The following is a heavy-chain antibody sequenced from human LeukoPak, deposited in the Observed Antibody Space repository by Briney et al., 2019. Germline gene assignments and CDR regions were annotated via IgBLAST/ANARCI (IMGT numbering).Heavy chain of an antibody. J-gene: IGHJ4*02. D-gene: IGHD6-19*01. CDR1: GGSISSSSYY. CDR3: ARHEAWQWLLY. V-gene: IGHV4-39*01. Sequence: PSETLSLTCTVSGGSISSSSYYWGWIRQPPGKGLEWIGSIYYSGSTYYNPSLKSRVTISVDTSKNQFSLKLSSVTAADTAVYCCARHEAWQWLLYWGQGTLVTVSS. CDR2: IYYSGST.